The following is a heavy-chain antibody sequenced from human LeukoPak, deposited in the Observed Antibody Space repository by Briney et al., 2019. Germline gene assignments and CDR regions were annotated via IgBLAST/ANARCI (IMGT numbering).Heavy chain of an antibody. CDR1: GGTLSSYA. V-gene: IGHV1-69*10. Sequence: ASVKVSCKASGGTLSSYAISWVRQAPGQGLEWMGGIIPILGIANYAQKFQGRVTITADKSTSTAYMELSSLRSEDTAVYYCAKDTAMDHYYYYGMDVWGQGTTVTVSS. D-gene: IGHD5-18*01. J-gene: IGHJ6*02. CDR3: AKDTAMDHYYYYGMDV. CDR2: IIPILGIA.